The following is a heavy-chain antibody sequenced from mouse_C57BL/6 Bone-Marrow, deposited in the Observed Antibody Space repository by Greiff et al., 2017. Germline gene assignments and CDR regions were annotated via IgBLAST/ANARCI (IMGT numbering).Heavy chain of an antibody. Sequence: DVKLVESGGGLVQPGGSLKLSCAASGFTFSAYGMAWVRQAPRKGPEWVAFISNLAYSIYYADTVTGRFTISRENAKNTLYLEMSSLRSEDTAMSYYARQGFYYGSPYSLDFWGQGTSVTVSS. CDR3: ARQGFYYGSPYSLDF. D-gene: IGHD1-1*01. V-gene: IGHV5-15*01. CDR2: ISNLAYSI. CDR1: GFTFSAYG. J-gene: IGHJ4*01.